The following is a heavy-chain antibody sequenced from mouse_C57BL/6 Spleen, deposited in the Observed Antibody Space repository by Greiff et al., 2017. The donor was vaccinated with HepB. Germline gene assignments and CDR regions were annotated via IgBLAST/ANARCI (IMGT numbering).Heavy chain of an antibody. CDR2: IYPGDGDT. J-gene: IGHJ2*01. Sequence: QVQLKESGPELVKPGASVKISCKASGYAFSSSWMNWVKQRPGKGLEWIGRIYPGDGDTNYNGKFKGKATLTADKSSSTAYMQHSSLTSEDSAVYFCARWAIVTTGDYWGQGTTLTVSS. CDR1: GYAFSSSW. CDR3: ARWAIVTTGDY. V-gene: IGHV1-82*01. D-gene: IGHD2-12*01.